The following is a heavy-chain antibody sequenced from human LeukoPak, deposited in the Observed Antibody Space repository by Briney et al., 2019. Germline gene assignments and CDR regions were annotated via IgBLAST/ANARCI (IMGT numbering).Heavy chain of an antibody. CDR3: ARTQAVAGTYYMDV. CDR1: GFTFSSYA. CDR2: ISGSGGST. V-gene: IGHV3-23*01. Sequence: PGGSLRLSCAASGFTFSSYAMSWVRQAPGKGLEWVSAISGSGGSTYYADSVKGRFTISRDNAKNSLYLQMNSLRAEDTAVYYCARTQAVAGTYYMDVWGKGTTITVSS. D-gene: IGHD6-19*01. J-gene: IGHJ6*03.